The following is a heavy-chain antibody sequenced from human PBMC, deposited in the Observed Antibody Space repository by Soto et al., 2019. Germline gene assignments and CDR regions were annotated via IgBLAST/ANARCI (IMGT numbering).Heavy chain of an antibody. D-gene: IGHD2-2*03. V-gene: IGHV1-69*13. J-gene: IGHJ6*02. CDR3: ARVGYCSSTSCYVHGMDV. CDR2: IIPIFGTA. Sequence: SVKVSCKASGGTFSSYAISWVRQAPGQGLEWMGGIIPIFGTANYAQKFQGRVTITADESTSTAYMELSSLRSEDTAVYYCARVGYCSSTSCYVHGMDVWGQGTTVTVSS. CDR1: GGTFSSYA.